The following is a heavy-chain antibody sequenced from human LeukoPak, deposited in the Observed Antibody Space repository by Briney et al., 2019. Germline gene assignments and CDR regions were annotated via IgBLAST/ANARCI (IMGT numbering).Heavy chain of an antibody. CDR3: ARDTSGGYTYYFDT. Sequence: GGSLRLSCAASGFTFSSYSMNWVRPAPGKGLEWVSSISFSSSYIYYADSVKGRFTISRDNAKNSLYLRINSLRAEDTAVYYCARDTSGGYTYYFDTRGQGTLVTVSS. CDR1: GFTFSSYS. D-gene: IGHD5-12*01. CDR2: ISFSSSYI. V-gene: IGHV3-21*01. J-gene: IGHJ4*02.